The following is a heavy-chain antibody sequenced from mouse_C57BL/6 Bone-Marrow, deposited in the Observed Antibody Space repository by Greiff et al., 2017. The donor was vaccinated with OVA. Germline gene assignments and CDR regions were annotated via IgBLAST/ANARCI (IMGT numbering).Heavy chain of an antibody. Sequence: VQLVESGAELARPGASVKLSCKASGYTFTSYGISWVKQRTGQGLEWIGEIYPRSGNTYYNEKFKGKATLTADKSSSTAYMELRSLTSEDSAVYFCATYDNYYFDYWGQGTTLTVSS. V-gene: IGHV1-81*01. D-gene: IGHD2-3*01. J-gene: IGHJ2*01. CDR3: ATYDNYYFDY. CDR1: GYTFTSYG. CDR2: IYPRSGNT.